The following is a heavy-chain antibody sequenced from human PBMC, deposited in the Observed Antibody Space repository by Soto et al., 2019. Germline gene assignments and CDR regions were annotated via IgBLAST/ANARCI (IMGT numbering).Heavy chain of an antibody. CDR2: IRSKPFGGTT. CDR1: GFTFGDND. CDR3: TRDVPAMDV. J-gene: IGHJ6*02. Sequence: GGSLRLSCAGSGFTFGDNDVNWVRQAPGKGLEWVGFIRSKPFGGTTEYAASVKGRFTISRDDSKSIAYLQMNSLRTEDTAVDYCTRDVPAMDVWGQGTTVTVSS. V-gene: IGHV3-49*04.